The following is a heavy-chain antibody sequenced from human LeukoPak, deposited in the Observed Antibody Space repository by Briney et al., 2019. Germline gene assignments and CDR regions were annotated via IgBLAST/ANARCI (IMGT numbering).Heavy chain of an antibody. J-gene: IGHJ3*02. CDR2: ISGNGGNT. V-gene: IGHV3-23*01. CDR3: AKDYYDSSGYRPAAFDI. CDR1: GFTFSSCA. Sequence: GGSLRLSCAASGFTFSSCAMSWVRQAPGKGLEWVSVISGNGGNTYYADSAKARFTISRDNSKNTVYLQMNSLRAEDTAVYYCAKDYYDSSGYRPAAFDIWGQGTMVTVSS. D-gene: IGHD3-22*01.